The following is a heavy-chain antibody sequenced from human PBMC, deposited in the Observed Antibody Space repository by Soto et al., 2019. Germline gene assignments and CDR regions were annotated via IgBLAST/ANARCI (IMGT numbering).Heavy chain of an antibody. V-gene: IGHV4-31*03. CDR1: GGSISSSGYY. Sequence: QVQLQESGPGLVKPSQTLSLTCTVSGGSISSSGYYWRWIRQRPGKGLEWIGYIYYSGSTYYNPSLKSRVTISVDTSKNQFSLKLSSVTAADTAVYYCARKFTVTTGFDYWGQGTLVTVSS. J-gene: IGHJ4*02. D-gene: IGHD4-4*01. CDR3: ARKFTVTTGFDY. CDR2: IYYSGST.